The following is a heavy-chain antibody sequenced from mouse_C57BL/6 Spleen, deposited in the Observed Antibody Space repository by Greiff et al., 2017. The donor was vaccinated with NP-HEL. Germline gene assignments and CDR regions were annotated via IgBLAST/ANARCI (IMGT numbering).Heavy chain of an antibody. Sequence: QVHVKQSGAELVKPGASVKMSCKASGYTFTTYPIEWMKQNHGQSLEWIGNIHPYNDDTKYNEKFKGKATLTVEKSSSTVYLELSRLTSDDSAVYYCAIIVAGGCDGIDYWGQGTSVTVSS. CDR3: AIIVAGGCDGIDY. J-gene: IGHJ4*01. CDR1: GYTFTTYP. D-gene: IGHD1-1*01. CDR2: IHPYNDDT. V-gene: IGHV1-47*01.